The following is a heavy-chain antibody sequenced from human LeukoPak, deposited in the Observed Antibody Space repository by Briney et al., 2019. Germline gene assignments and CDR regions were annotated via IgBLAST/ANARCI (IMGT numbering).Heavy chain of an antibody. D-gene: IGHD5-18*01. CDR3: AAAGSGYSYGYEDY. CDR2: IVVGSGNT. V-gene: IGHV1-58*01. J-gene: IGHJ4*02. CDR1: GFTFTSSA. Sequence: SVKVSCKASGFTFTSSAVQWVRQARGQRLEWIGWIVVGSGNTNYAQKFQERVTITRDVSTSTAYMELSSLRSEDTAVYYCAAAGSGYSYGYEDYWGQGTLVTVSS.